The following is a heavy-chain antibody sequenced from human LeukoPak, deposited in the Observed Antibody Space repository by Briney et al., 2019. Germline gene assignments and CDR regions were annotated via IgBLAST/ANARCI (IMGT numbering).Heavy chain of an antibody. CDR2: MNPNSGST. D-gene: IGHD3-3*01. V-gene: IGHV1-8*01. CDR3: ARVYYDDLAGNWFDP. Sequence: GASVKVSCKASGYTFTSYDINWVRQATGQGLEWMGWMNPNSGSTGYAQKFQGRVTMTRNTSISTAYMELSSLTSEDTAVYYCARVYYDDLAGNWFDPWGQGTLVTVSS. CDR1: GYTFTSYD. J-gene: IGHJ5*02.